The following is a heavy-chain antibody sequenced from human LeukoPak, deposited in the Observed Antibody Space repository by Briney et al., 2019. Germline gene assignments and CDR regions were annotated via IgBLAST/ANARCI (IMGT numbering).Heavy chain of an antibody. Sequence: GGSLRLSCAASGFTFSSYGMHWVRQAPGKGLEWVSSITRSSSYIYYADSVKGRFTISRDNAKNSLFLQMNSLRAEDTAVYYCARRTIIYGDYSDYWGQGTLVTVSS. J-gene: IGHJ4*02. D-gene: IGHD4/OR15-4a*01. CDR3: ARRTIIYGDYSDY. CDR1: GFTFSSYG. V-gene: IGHV3-21*01. CDR2: ITRSSSYI.